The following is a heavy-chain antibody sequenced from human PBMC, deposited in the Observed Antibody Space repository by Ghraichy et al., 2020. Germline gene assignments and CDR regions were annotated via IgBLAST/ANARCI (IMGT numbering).Heavy chain of an antibody. CDR3: ARTDSIAGTTFDY. CDR2: IKQDGSEK. J-gene: IGHJ4*02. CDR1: GFTFSNYW. Sequence: GGSLRLSCAASGFTFSNYWMSWVRQAPGKGLEWVANIKQDGSEKFYVDSVKGRFTISRDNAKNSLYLQMNSLRAEDTAVYYCARTDSIAGTTFDYWGQGTLVTVSS. D-gene: IGHD3-22*01. V-gene: IGHV3-7*03.